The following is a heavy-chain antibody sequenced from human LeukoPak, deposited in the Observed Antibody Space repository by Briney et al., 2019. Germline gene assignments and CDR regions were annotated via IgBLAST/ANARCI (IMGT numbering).Heavy chain of an antibody. J-gene: IGHJ4*02. CDR1: GFTVSSNY. CDR3: ARDRFGDPLQFDY. D-gene: IGHD3-10*01. Sequence: GGSLRLSCAASGFTVSSNYMSWVRQAPGKGLEWVSVIYSGGSTYYADSVKGRFTIARDNSKNTLYLQMNSLRAEDTAVYYCARDRFGDPLQFDYWGQGTLVTVSS. CDR2: IYSGGST. V-gene: IGHV3-53*01.